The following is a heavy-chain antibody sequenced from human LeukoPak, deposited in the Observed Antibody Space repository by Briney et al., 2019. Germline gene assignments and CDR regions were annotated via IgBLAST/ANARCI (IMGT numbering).Heavy chain of an antibody. J-gene: IGHJ3*02. CDR2: IIPIFGTA. CDR3: ARGEGASGYYVGAFDI. CDR1: GGTFSSYA. D-gene: IGHD3-22*01. Sequence: GASVKVSCKASGGTFSSYAISWVRQAPGQGLEWMGGIIPIFGTANYAQKFQGRVTITADESTSTAYMELSSLRSEDTAVYYCARGEGASGYYVGAFDIWGQGTMVTVSS. V-gene: IGHV1-69*13.